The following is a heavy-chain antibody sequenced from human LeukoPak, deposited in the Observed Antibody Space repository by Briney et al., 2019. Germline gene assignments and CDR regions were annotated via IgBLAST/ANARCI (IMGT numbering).Heavy chain of an antibody. CDR3: AKDLAVVVPAAPFDY. CDR1: GFTFSSYA. V-gene: IGHV3-23*01. J-gene: IGHJ4*02. D-gene: IGHD2-2*01. Sequence: GGSLRLSCAASGFTFSSYAMSWVRQAPGKGLEWVSAISGSGGSTYYADSVKGRFTIFRDNSKNTLYLQMNSLRAEDTAVYYRAKDLAVVVPAAPFDYWGQGTLVTVSS. CDR2: ISGSGGST.